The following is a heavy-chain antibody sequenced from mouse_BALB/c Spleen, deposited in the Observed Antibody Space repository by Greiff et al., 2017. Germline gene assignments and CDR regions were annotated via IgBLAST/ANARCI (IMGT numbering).Heavy chain of an antibody. V-gene: IGHV5-6-4*01. CDR1: GFTFSSYT. D-gene: IGHD1-2*01. CDR3: TRELRLRYFDV. J-gene: IGHJ1*01. Sequence: EVMLVESGGGLVKPGGSLKLSCAASGFTFSSYTMSWVRQTPEKRLEWVATISSGGSYTYYPDSVKGRFTISRDNAKNTLYLQMSSLKSEDTAMYYCTRELRLRYFDVWGAGTTVTVSS. CDR2: ISSGGSYT.